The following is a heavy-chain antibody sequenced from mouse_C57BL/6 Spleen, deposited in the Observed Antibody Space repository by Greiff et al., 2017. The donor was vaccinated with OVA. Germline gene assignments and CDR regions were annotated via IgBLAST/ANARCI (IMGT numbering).Heavy chain of an antibody. V-gene: IGHV1-54*01. CDR2: INPGSGGT. CDR3: ARRGGSSSFDY. J-gene: IGHJ2*01. CDR1: GYAFTNYL. Sequence: QVQLQQSGAELVRPGTSVKVSCKASGYAFTNYLIEWVKQRPGQGLEWIGVINPGSGGTNYNEKFKGKATLTADKSSSTAYMQLSSLTSEDSAVCFCARRGGSSSFDYWGQGTTLTVSS. D-gene: IGHD1-1*01.